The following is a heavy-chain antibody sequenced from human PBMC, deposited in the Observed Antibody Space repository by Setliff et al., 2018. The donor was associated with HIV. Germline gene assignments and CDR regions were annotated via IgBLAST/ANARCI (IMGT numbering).Heavy chain of an antibody. J-gene: IGHJ5*02. D-gene: IGHD2-21*02. Sequence: GGSLRLSCAASGFTFSSYVMHWVRQAPGKGLEWVAYIRNDGSTIYYADSVKGRFTISRDNAKNSLYLQMNSLRAEDTAVYYCARSGDLNWFDPWGQGTLVTVSS. CDR1: GFTFSSYV. V-gene: IGHV3-48*04. CDR2: IRNDGSTI. CDR3: ARSGDLNWFDP.